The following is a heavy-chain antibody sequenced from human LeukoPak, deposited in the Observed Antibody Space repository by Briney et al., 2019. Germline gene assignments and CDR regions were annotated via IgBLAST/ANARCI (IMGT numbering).Heavy chain of an antibody. CDR2: IKSKSVGGTT. V-gene: IGHV3-15*01. CDR1: GFTFNNAW. Sequence: GGSLRLSCAASGFTFNNAWMSCVRQAPGKGLEWVGRIKSKSVGGTTDYAASVKGRFSISRDDSKNLLYLQMNSLKTEDTAVYYCTTVHYDILTRYYETYFDYWGQGTPVTVSS. D-gene: IGHD3-9*01. CDR3: TTVHYDILTRYYETYFDY. J-gene: IGHJ4*02.